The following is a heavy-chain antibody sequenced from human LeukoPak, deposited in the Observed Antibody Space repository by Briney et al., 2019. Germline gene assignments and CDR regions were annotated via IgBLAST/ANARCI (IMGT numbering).Heavy chain of an antibody. CDR2: ISGSGGST. V-gene: IGHV3-23*01. CDR1: GFTFSSYA. D-gene: IGHD1-26*01. J-gene: IGHJ6*02. CDR3: AKVVHSGSYGESYYYYGMDV. Sequence: GGSLRLSCAASGFTFSSYAMSWVRQAPGKGLEWVSAISGSGGSTYYADSVKGRFTIPRDNSKNTLYLQMNSLRAEDTAVYYCAKVVHSGSYGESYYYYGMDVWGQGTTVTVSS.